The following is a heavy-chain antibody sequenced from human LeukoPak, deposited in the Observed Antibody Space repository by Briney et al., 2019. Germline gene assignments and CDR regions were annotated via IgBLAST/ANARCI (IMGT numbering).Heavy chain of an antibody. Sequence: SETLSLTCTVSGGSISSYYWSWIRQPAGKGLEWIGRIYTSGSTNYNPSLKSRVTMSVDTSKNQFSLQLNSVTPEDTAVYYCASLGNEGTEDSWGQGTLVTVSS. CDR2: IYTSGST. J-gene: IGHJ4*02. D-gene: IGHD1-7*01. CDR3: ASLGNEGTEDS. CDR1: GGSISSYY. V-gene: IGHV4-4*07.